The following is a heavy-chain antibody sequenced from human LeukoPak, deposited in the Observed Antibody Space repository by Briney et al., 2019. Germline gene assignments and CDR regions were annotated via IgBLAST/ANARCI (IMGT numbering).Heavy chain of an antibody. D-gene: IGHD3-22*01. J-gene: IGHJ4*02. V-gene: IGHV3-11*01. CDR2: ISSSGSTI. CDR1: GFTFSDYY. Sequence: PGGPLRLSCAASGFTFSDYYMRWIRQAPGKGLECISYISSSGSTIYYADSVKGRFTISRDNAKNSLYLQMNSLRAEDTAVYYCARNRGHSYYDTADYWGQGTLVTVSS. CDR3: ARNRGHSYYDTADY.